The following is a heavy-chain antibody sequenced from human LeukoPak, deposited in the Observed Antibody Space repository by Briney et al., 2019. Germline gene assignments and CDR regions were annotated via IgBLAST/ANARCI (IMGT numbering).Heavy chain of an antibody. J-gene: IGHJ4*01. V-gene: IGHV3-48*01. CDR2: IGISSGNT. D-gene: IGHD5-12*01. Sequence: GGSLRLSCAASGFNFIDYSMNWVRQTPGKGLEWISYIGISSGNTKYADSVKGRFTISRDKARNSLYLQMNSLRVEDTAVYYCARDHRYAFDNWGHGTLVTVSS. CDR1: GFNFIDYS. CDR3: ARDHRYAFDN.